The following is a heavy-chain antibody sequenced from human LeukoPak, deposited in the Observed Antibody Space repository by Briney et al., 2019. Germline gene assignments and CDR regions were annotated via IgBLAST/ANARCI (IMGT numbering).Heavy chain of an antibody. CDR2: IYTSGST. J-gene: IGHJ5*02. CDR1: GGSISSGSYY. Sequence: SETLSLTCTVSGGSISSGSYYWSWIRQPAGKGLEWIGRIYTSGSTNYNPSLKSRVTISVDTSKNQFSLKLSSVTAADTAVYYCARGIRGVMGNWFDPWGQGTLVTVSS. CDR3: ARGIRGVMGNWFDP. V-gene: IGHV4-61*02. D-gene: IGHD3-10*01.